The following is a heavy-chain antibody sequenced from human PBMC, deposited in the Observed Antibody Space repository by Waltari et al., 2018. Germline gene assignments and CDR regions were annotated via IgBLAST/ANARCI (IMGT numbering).Heavy chain of an antibody. Sequence: EVHLVESGGGLVQPGGSLSLSWVVSGFTLGTSSRNWVRQAPGKGLEWVASISSSNYIKYADSVKGRFTISRDTTKNSLYLQMNSLRVEDTAVYHCARDEIHVGPTNVGVTLDYWGQGTLVTVSS. D-gene: IGHD1-26*01. CDR3: ARDEIHVGPTNVGVTLDY. V-gene: IGHV3-21*01. CDR1: GFTLGTSS. CDR2: ISSSNYI. J-gene: IGHJ4*02.